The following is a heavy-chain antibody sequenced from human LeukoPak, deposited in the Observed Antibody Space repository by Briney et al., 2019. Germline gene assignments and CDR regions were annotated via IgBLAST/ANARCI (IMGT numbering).Heavy chain of an antibody. D-gene: IGHD1-26*01. CDR3: ARDGWEDSYGMDV. V-gene: IGHV4-39*07. Sequence: PSETLSLTCTVSGGSISSSSYYWGWIRQPPGKGLEWIGSIYYSGSTYYNPSLKSRVTISVDTSKNQFSLKLSSVTAADTAVYYCARDGWEDSYGMDVWGQGTTVTVSS. J-gene: IGHJ6*02. CDR2: IYYSGST. CDR1: GGSISSSSYY.